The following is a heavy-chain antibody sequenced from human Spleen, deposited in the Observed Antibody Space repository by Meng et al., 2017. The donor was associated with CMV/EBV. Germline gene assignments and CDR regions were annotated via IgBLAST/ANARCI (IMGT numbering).Heavy chain of an antibody. CDR3: ARVYYDILSDYGMDV. CDR2: ISSSSSYI. CDR1: GFTFSSYS. Sequence: GESLKISCAASGFTFSSYSMNWVRQAPGKGLEWVSSISSSSSYIYYAGSVKGRFTISRDNAKNSLYLQMNSLRAEDTAVYYCARVYYDILSDYGMDVWGQGTTVTVSS. D-gene: IGHD3-9*01. V-gene: IGHV3-21*01. J-gene: IGHJ6*02.